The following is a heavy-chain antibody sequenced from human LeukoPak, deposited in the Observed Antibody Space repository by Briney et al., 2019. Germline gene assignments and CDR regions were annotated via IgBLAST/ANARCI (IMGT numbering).Heavy chain of an antibody. V-gene: IGHV3-49*04. J-gene: IGHJ4*02. CDR3: TRDYLNIIVGAPAGGY. D-gene: IGHD1-26*01. Sequence: GGSLRLSCTASGFTFGDYAMSWVRQAPGKGLEWVGFIRSKAYGGTTEYAASVKGRFTISRDDSKSIAYLQMNSLKTEDTAVYYCTRDYLNIIVGAPAGGYWGQGTLVTVPS. CDR2: IRSKAYGGTT. CDR1: GFTFGDYA.